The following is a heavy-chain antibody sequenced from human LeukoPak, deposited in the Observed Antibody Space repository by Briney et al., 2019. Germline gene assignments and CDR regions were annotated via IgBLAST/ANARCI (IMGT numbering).Heavy chain of an antibody. CDR1: GGTCSSYA. J-gene: IGHJ4*02. D-gene: IGHD3-22*01. V-gene: IGHV1-69*04. CDR3: ARATYYYDSSGYYQITEFDY. CDR2: IIPILGIA. Sequence: ASVKVSCKASGGTCSSYAISWVRQAPGQGLEWMGRIIPILGIANYAQKFQGRVTITADKSTSTAYMELSSLRSEDTAVYYCARATYYYDSSGYYQITEFDYWGQGTLVTVSS.